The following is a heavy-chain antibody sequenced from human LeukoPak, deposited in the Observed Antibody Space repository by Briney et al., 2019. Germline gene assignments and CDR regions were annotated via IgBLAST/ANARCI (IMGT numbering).Heavy chain of an antibody. J-gene: IGHJ4*02. CDR2: ISDNSNYI. Sequence: GGSLRLSCAAPGFTFRSYSMNWVRQTPRKGLEWVSSISDNSNYIYYADSVKGRFTISRDNAKNSLYLQMNSLRVEDTAVYYCARDQGDFWGQGTLVTVSS. V-gene: IGHV3-21*01. CDR1: GFTFRSYS. CDR3: ARDQGDF.